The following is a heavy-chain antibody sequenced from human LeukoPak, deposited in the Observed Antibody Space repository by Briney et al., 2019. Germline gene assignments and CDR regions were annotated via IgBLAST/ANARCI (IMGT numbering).Heavy chain of an antibody. V-gene: IGHV3-23*01. D-gene: IGHD4-17*01. Sequence: GGSLRLSCAASGFTFSSYGMSWVRQAPGKGLEWVSAISGSGGSTYYADSVKGRFTISRDNSKNTLYLQMNSLRAEDTAVYYCAKDRPSYGDPPHDDFFWGQGTLVTVSS. J-gene: IGHJ4*02. CDR2: ISGSGGST. CDR1: GFTFSSYG. CDR3: AKDRPSYGDPPHDDFF.